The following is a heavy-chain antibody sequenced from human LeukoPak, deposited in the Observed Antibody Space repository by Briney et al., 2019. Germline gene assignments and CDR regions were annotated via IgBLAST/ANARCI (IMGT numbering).Heavy chain of an antibody. CDR3: ARGDRSSWYPGYYYYYYRDV. J-gene: IGHJ6*03. V-gene: IGHV1-8*03. CDR2: MNPNSGNT. Sequence: ASVKVSCKASGYTFTSYDINWVRQATGQGLEWMGWMNPNSGNTGYAQKFQGRVTITRNTSISTAYMELSSLRSEDTAVYYCARGDRSSWYPGYYYYYYRDVGGKGPPVPVS. CDR1: GYTFTSYD. D-gene: IGHD6-13*01.